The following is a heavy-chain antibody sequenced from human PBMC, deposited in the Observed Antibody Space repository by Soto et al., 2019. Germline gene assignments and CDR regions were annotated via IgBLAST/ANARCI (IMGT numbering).Heavy chain of an antibody. V-gene: IGHV4-30-4*01. CDR3: VRSRQMESGNDYGLDV. J-gene: IGHJ6*02. CDR1: GVSLNTADTW. D-gene: IGHD1-1*01. CDR2: YHSCGST. Sequence: QVQLQESGSGLEKPSQSLSLTCTVSGVSLNTADTWWSWIRQSPGKGLECIGYYHSCGSTYYDASFRSRVIISADTSNSQFSLKLSSVTVADTAVYFCVRSRQMESGNDYGLDVWGQGTTVTVSS.